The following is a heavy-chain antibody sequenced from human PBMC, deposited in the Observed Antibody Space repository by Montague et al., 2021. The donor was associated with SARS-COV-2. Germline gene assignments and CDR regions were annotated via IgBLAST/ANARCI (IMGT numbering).Heavy chain of an antibody. CDR3: ARASGGGWLLTNAFDY. J-gene: IGHJ4*02. CDR1: GFTFSSYE. V-gene: IGHV3-48*03. D-gene: IGHD3-22*01. Sequence: SLRLSCAASGFTFSSYEMNWVRQAPGKGLEWVSYISSSGSTIYYXDSVKGRFTISRDNAKNSLYLQMNSLRAEDTAVYYCARASGGGWLLTNAFDYWGQGTLVTVSS. CDR2: ISSSGSTI.